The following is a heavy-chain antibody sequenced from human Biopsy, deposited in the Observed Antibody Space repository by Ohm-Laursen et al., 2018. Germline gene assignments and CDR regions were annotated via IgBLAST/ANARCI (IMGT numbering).Heavy chain of an antibody. J-gene: IGHJ4*02. CDR2: IYSGGST. CDR1: GFTVSSNY. V-gene: IGHV3-66*01. Sequence: SLRLSCTASGFTVSSNYMSWVRQAPGKGLGWVSVIYSGGSTYYADSVKGRFTISRDNSKNTLYLQMNSLRAEDTAVYYCARGGIAVAGTNFDYWGQGTLVTVSS. CDR3: ARGGIAVAGTNFDY. D-gene: IGHD6-19*01.